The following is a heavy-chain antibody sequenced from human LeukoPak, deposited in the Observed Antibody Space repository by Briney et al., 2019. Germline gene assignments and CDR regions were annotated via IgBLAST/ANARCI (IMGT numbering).Heavy chain of an antibody. CDR2: IYYSGNT. J-gene: IGHJ4*02. V-gene: IGHV4-31*03. CDR3: ARALGTIWSFDS. CDR1: GDSVSNGDYY. D-gene: IGHD6-13*01. Sequence: SETLSLTCTVSGDSVSNGDYYWTWIRQHPGKGLEWIGYIYYSGNTYYNLSLKRRLTMSVDTSKDQFSLKLSSVTAADTAVYYCARALGTIWSFDSWGQGTLVTVSS.